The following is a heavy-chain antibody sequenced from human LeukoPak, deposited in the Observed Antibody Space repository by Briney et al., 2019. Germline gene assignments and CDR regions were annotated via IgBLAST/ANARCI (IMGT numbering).Heavy chain of an antibody. V-gene: IGHV1-18*01. J-gene: IGHJ4*02. CDR2: ISAYNGNT. CDR3: ARGGVSSGWYGSYFDY. CDR1: GYTFTSYG. Sequence: ASVKVSFMASGYTFTSYGISWVRQAPGQGREWMGWISAYNGNTNYAQKLQGRVTMTTDTSTSTAYMELRSLRSDDTAVYYCARGGVSSGWYGSYFDYWGQGTLVTVSS. D-gene: IGHD6-19*01.